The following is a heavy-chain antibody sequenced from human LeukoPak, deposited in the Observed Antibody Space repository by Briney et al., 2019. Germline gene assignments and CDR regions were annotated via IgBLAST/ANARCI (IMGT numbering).Heavy chain of an antibody. CDR2: IKPKTAGETT. J-gene: IGHJ4*02. V-gene: IGHV3-15*07. CDR3: ITRLPYSAQ. Sequence: GGSLRLSCAASGFTFSNAYMNWVRQAPGKGLEWVGPIKPKTAGETTEYAAPVTRRFSISRDDSKNMLYLQMNSLKPEDTAVYYCITRLPYSAQGGQGTLVTVSS. CDR1: GFTFSNAY. D-gene: IGHD2-21*01.